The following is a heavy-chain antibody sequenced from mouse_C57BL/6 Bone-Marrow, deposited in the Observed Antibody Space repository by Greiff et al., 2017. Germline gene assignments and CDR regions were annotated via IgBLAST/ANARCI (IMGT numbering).Heavy chain of an antibody. D-gene: IGHD2-2*01. V-gene: IGHV1-81*01. CDR1: GFTFTSYG. J-gene: IGHJ2*01. CDR2: ICPRSGNT. Sequence: VQLQQSGAGLARPGASVKLSCTASGFTFTSYGISWVHQTTGKGLEWIGEICPRSGNTYYKEKVKGMATLTADKATSTLYMELRSLTSEDSAVYFCTRSLWLRRGYYFDYWGQGTTLTGSS. CDR3: TRSLWLRRGYYFDY.